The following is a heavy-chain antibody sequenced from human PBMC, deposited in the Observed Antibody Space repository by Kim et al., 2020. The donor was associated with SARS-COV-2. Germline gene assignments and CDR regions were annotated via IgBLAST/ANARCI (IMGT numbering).Heavy chain of an antibody. V-gene: IGHV7-4-1*02. Sequence: ASVKVSCKASGYTFTSYAMNWVRQAPGQGLEWMGWINTNTGNPTYAQGFTGRFVFSLDTSVSTAYLQISSLKAEDTAVYYCARDWEQQLVYYYYYYMDVWGKRTTVTVSS. D-gene: IGHD6-13*01. CDR1: GYTFTSYA. J-gene: IGHJ6*03. CDR2: INTNTGNP. CDR3: ARDWEQQLVYYYYYYMDV.